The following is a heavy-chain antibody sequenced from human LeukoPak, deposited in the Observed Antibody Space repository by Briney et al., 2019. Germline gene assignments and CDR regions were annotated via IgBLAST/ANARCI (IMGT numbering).Heavy chain of an antibody. CDR3: ARARSAWFGESVYNWFDP. CDR1: GFTFSSYK. D-gene: IGHD3-10*01. Sequence: GGSLRLSCAASGFTFSSYKMHWVRQTPGKGLEWVAGTSYGGGMQYYADSVKGRFTISRDNSKDTLFLQMSSLRPEDTAVYYCARARSAWFGESVYNWFDPWGQGTLVTVSS. V-gene: IGHV3-30*03. J-gene: IGHJ5*02. CDR2: TSYGGGMQ.